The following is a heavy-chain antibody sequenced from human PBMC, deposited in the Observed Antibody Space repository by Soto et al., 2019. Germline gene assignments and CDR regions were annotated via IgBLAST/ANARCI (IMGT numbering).Heavy chain of an antibody. CDR2: IDPSDSYT. V-gene: IGHV5-10-1*01. D-gene: IGHD6-13*01. Sequence: PGESLKISCKGSGYSFTSYWISWVRQMPGKGLEWMGRIDPSDSYTNYSPSFQGHVTISADKSISTAYLQWSSLKASDTAMYYCARGQQLVRDYYYYGMDVWGQGTTVTVSS. CDR3: ARGQQLVRDYYYYGMDV. CDR1: GYSFTSYW. J-gene: IGHJ6*02.